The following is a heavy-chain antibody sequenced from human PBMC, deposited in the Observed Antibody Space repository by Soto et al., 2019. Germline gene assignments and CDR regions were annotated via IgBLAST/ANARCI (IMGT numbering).Heavy chain of an antibody. V-gene: IGHV4-31*03. Sequence: QVQLQESGPGLVKPSQTLSLTCTVSGGSISRGDYYWSWIRQHPGKGLEWIGYIYYSGSTYYNPSLKSRVTISVDTSKNQYSLKLSSVTATDTAVYYCARWWSGSRQGFDPWGQGTLSTVSS. D-gene: IGHD3-3*01. CDR2: IYYSGST. CDR1: GGSISRGDYY. CDR3: ARWWSGSRQGFDP. J-gene: IGHJ5*02.